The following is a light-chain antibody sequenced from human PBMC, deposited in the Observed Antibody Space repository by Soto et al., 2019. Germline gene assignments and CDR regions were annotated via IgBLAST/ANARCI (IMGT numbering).Light chain of an antibody. J-gene: IGLJ1*01. V-gene: IGLV1-44*01. Sequence: QSVLTQPPSASGTPGQWVTISCSGSSSNIGSNTVNWYQQLQGTAPNLLIYSNNPRPSGVPDRFSGSKSGTSDSLAISGLQSEAEADYYCAAWDDSLNGYVFGTGTKLTVL. CDR3: AAWDDSLNGYV. CDR2: SNN. CDR1: SSNIGSNT.